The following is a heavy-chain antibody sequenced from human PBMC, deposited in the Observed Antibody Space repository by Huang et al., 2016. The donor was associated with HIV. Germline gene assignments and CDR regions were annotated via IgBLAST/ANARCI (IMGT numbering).Heavy chain of an antibody. CDR1: GFIFNDFA. CDR3: SPTGDDYFYYYMDV. D-gene: IGHD4-17*01. V-gene: IGHV3-49*03. Sequence: VESGGDAVQSGRSLRLSCRGSGFIFNDFAINWFRQSSRKGVEWRGFGRSIAFGGASKSAPSVKDRFSVSRDEAKNVAFLQMENLQVDDTAVYYCSPTGDDYFYYYMDVWGNGTTVIVS. J-gene: IGHJ6*03. CDR2: GRSIAFGGAS.